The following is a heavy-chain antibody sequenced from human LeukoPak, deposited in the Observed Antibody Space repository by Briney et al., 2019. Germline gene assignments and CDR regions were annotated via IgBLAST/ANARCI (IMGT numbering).Heavy chain of an antibody. Sequence: SETLSLTCTVSGGSISSSSYYWGWIRQPPGKGLEWIGSIYYSGSTYYNPSLKSRVTISVDTSKNQFSLKLSSVTAADTAVYYCARGFTPMVRGVLLDYWGQGTLVTVSS. CDR3: ARGFTPMVRGVLLDY. D-gene: IGHD3-10*01. J-gene: IGHJ4*02. V-gene: IGHV4-39*07. CDR1: GGSISSSSYY. CDR2: IYYSGST.